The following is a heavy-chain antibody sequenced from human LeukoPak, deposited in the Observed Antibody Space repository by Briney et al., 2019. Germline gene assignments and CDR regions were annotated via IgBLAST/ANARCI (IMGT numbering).Heavy chain of an antibody. CDR3: ARALDTTILLGGY. V-gene: IGHV1-8*01. Sequence: VASVTVSCKTSGYTFTNYDINWVRQATGQGFEWMGWMNPYSGSTGYAQNFQGRVTMTRNTSINTAYMEMSSPTSEDTAVYYCARALDTTILLGGYWGQGTLVTVSS. J-gene: IGHJ4*02. CDR1: GYTFTNYD. CDR2: MNPYSGST. D-gene: IGHD3-16*01.